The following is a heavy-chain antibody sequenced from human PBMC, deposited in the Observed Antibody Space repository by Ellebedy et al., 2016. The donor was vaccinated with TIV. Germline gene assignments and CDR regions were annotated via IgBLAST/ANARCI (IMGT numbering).Heavy chain of an antibody. CDR2: IRGQAKGGTA. Sequence: GGSLRLSCAASGFTFSDHYMDWVRQAPGKGLEWVGFIRGQAKGGTAEYVASVNGRFTISRDDSKSIAYLQMDSLKTEDTAIYYCSRFFGYSPWGQGTLVTVSS. J-gene: IGHJ5*02. CDR1: GFTFSDHY. V-gene: IGHV3-71*01. CDR3: SRFFGYSP. D-gene: IGHD5-18*01.